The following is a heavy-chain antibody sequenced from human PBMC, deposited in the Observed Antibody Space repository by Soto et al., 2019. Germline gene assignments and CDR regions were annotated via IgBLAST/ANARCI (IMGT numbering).Heavy chain of an antibody. J-gene: IGHJ4*02. CDR3: ARAMITFGGVIVIPFDY. CDR1: GGSISSSSYY. CDR2: IYYRGST. D-gene: IGHD3-16*02. V-gene: IGHV4-39*01. Sequence: PSETLSLTCTVSGGSISSSSYYWGWIRQPPGKGLEWIGSIYYRGSTYYNPSLKSRVTISVDTSRNQFSLKLSSVTAADTAVYYCARAMITFGGVIVIPFDYWGQGTLVTVSS.